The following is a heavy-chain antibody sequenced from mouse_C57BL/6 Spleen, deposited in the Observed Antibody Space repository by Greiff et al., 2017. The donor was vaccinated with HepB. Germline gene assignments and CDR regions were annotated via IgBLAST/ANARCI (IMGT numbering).Heavy chain of an antibody. CDR3: ARSGSSSWFAY. D-gene: IGHD1-1*01. CDR1: GYTFTSYW. V-gene: IGHV1-50*01. J-gene: IGHJ3*01. CDR2: IDPSDSYT. Sequence: QVQLQQPGAELVKPGASVKLSCKASGYTFTSYWMQWVKQRPGQGLEWIGEIDPSDSYTNYNQKFKGKATLTVDTSSSTAYMQLSSLTSEDSAVYYCARSGSSSWFAYCGQGTLVTVSA.